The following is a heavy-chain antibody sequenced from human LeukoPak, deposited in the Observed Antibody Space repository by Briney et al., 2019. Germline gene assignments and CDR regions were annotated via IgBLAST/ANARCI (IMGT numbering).Heavy chain of an antibody. CDR3: ARGPRDILTGYYNHDDY. J-gene: IGHJ4*02. V-gene: IGHV4-61*01. Sequence: SETLSLTCTVSGGSVSSGSYYWSWIRQPPGKGLEWIGYIYYSGSTNYNPSLKSRVTISVDTSKNQFSLKLSSVTASDTAMYYRARGPRDILTGYYNHDDYCGQGTLVNVSS. D-gene: IGHD3-9*01. CDR2: IYYSGST. CDR1: GGSVSSGSYY.